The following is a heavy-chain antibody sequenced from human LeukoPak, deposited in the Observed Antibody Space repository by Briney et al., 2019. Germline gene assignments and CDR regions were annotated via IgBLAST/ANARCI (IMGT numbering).Heavy chain of an antibody. V-gene: IGHV3-21*01. Sequence: GGSLRLSCAASGFTFSSYSMNWVRQAPGKGLEWASSISSSSSYIYYADSVKGRFTISRDNAKNSLYLQMNSLRGDDTAVYYCATVAGDCSGGRCYLLRFDYWGQGTLVTVSS. J-gene: IGHJ4*02. D-gene: IGHD2-15*01. CDR3: ATVAGDCSGGRCYLLRFDY. CDR1: GFTFSSYS. CDR2: ISSSSSYI.